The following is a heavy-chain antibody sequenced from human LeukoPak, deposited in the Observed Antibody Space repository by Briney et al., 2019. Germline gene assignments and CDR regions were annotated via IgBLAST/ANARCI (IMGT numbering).Heavy chain of an antibody. CDR3: ESPYSVYDYGLDN. CDR2: ISYDGSNK. CDR1: WFTLSSYP. Sequence: GGSLRLSCAASWFTLSSYPMHCVRQAPGKGLEWVAAISYDGSNKYYADSVKGRFTISRDNSKNTLNLQMNSLRAADTAVYYCESPYSVYDYGLDNWGQGTLVTVSS. V-gene: IGHV3-30*04. J-gene: IGHJ4*02. D-gene: IGHD5/OR15-5a*01.